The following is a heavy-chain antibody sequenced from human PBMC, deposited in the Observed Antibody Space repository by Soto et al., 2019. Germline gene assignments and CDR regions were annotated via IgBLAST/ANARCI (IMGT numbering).Heavy chain of an antibody. D-gene: IGHD5-12*01. J-gene: IGHJ6*02. Sequence: LKISCKGSGYSFTSSWIGWVRQMPGKGLEWMGIIYPGDSDTRYSPSFQGQVTISADKSISTAYLQWSSLKASDTAMYYCARRGYDLSPLYGMDVWGQGTTVTVSS. CDR1: GYSFTSSW. V-gene: IGHV5-51*01. CDR3: ARRGYDLSPLYGMDV. CDR2: IYPGDSDT.